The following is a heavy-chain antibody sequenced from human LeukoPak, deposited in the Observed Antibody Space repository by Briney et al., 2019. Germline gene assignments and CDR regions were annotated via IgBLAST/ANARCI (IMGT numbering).Heavy chain of an antibody. Sequence: GGSLRLSCAASGFTLSSYAMTWVRQAPGKGLEWVSVISGGGDITYYRDSAKGRFTISRDNSKNTVYLQMNSLRAEDTAVYYCGREVPAVDYWGQGTLVTVSS. V-gene: IGHV3-23*01. CDR3: GREVPAVDY. CDR2: ISGGGDIT. CDR1: GFTLSSYA. J-gene: IGHJ4*02. D-gene: IGHD2-2*01.